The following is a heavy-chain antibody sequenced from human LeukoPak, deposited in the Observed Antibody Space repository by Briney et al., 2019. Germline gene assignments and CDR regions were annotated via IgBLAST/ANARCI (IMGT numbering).Heavy chain of an antibody. J-gene: IGHJ4*02. Sequence: SAETLSLTCTVSGGSISSYYWSWIRQPPGEGLEWIGYQYYSGATDYNPSLKSRVTISVDTSKNQFSLKLSSVTAADTAVYYCATDGRYCSGGSCYGYWGQGTLVTVSS. V-gene: IGHV4-59*12. D-gene: IGHD2-15*01. CDR2: QYYSGAT. CDR1: GGSISSYY. CDR3: ATDGRYCSGGSCYGY.